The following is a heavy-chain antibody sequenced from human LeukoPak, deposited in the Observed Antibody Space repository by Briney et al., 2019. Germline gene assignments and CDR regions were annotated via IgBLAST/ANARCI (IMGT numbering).Heavy chain of an antibody. CDR1: GYTFTSYA. CDR2: INAGNGNT. CDR3: SRVAYGDSYFDY. D-gene: IGHD4-17*01. Sequence: ASVKVSCKASGYTFTSYAMHWVRQAPGQRLEWMGWINAGNGNTKYSQKFQGRVTITRDTSASTAYMELRSLRSEDTAVYYCSRVAYGDSYFDYWGQGTLVTVSS. V-gene: IGHV1-3*01. J-gene: IGHJ4*02.